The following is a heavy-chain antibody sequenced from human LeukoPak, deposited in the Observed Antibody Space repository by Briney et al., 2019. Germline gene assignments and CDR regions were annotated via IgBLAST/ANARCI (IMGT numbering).Heavy chain of an antibody. Sequence: GGSLRLSCVASGFTFSNYWMSWVRQAPGKGLEWVANIKEDGSQKDYVDSVKGRFTISRDNAKKSVYIQMNRLRGEGTAVDFFGGQQGGPHLGQGTRVTVSS. CDR1: GFTFSNYW. CDR3: GGQQGGPH. CDR2: IKEDGSQK. D-gene: IGHD3-16*01. J-gene: IGHJ4*02. V-gene: IGHV3-7*01.